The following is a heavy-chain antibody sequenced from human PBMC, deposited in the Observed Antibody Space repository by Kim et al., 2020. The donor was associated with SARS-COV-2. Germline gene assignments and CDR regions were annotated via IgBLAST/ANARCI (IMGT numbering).Heavy chain of an antibody. J-gene: IGHJ4*02. D-gene: IGHD3-22*01. V-gene: IGHV1-69*01. CDR3: ARDGKHYDSSGYYLRYFDY. Sequence: GRVTITADESTSTAYMELSSLRSEDTAVYYCARDGKHYDSSGYYLRYFDYWGQGTLVTVSS.